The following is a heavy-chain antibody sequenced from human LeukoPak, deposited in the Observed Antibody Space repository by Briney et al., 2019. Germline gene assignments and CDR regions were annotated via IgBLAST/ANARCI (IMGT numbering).Heavy chain of an antibody. CDR2: IYHSGST. V-gene: IGHV4-38-2*01. CDR3: ARVVVVPAAMSYNWFDP. D-gene: IGHD2-2*01. CDR1: GYSISSGYY. J-gene: IGHJ5*02. Sequence: SETLSLTCAVSGYSISSGYYWGWIRQPPGKGLEWIGSIYHSGSTYYNPSLKSRVIISVDTSKNQFSLKLSSVTAADTAVYYCARVVVVPAAMSYNWFDPWGQGTLVTVSS.